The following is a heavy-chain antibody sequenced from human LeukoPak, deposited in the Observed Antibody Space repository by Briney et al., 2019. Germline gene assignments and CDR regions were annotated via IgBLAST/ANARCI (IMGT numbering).Heavy chain of an antibody. CDR2: ISGSGGST. CDR1: GFTFSNYA. CDR3: ASEPDYYDSTNPDY. Sequence: GGSLRLSCAASGFTFSNYAMSWVRQAPGKGLEWVSGISGSGGSTYYADSVKGRFTISRDNSKNTLYLQMNSLRAEDTAVYYCASEPDYYDSTNPDYWGQGTLVTVSS. D-gene: IGHD3-22*01. J-gene: IGHJ4*02. V-gene: IGHV3-23*01.